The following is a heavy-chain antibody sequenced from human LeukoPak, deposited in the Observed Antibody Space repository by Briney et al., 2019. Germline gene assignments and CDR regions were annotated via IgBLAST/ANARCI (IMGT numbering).Heavy chain of an antibody. Sequence: GGSLRLSCAASGFTFSSYAMSWVRLAPGKGLEWVSAISDSGGSTYYADSVKGRFTISRDNSKNTLYLQMNSLRAEDTAVYYCAKVPSGWYFSSWGQGTLVTVSS. CDR1: GFTFSSYA. CDR3: AKVPSGWYFSS. CDR2: ISDSGGST. D-gene: IGHD6-19*01. V-gene: IGHV3-23*01. J-gene: IGHJ4*02.